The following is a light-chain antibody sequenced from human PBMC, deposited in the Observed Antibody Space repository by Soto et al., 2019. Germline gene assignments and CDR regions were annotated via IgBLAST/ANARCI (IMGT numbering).Light chain of an antibody. CDR2: DAS. Sequence: DIQMTQSPSSLSASVGDRVTITCQASQHIRHFLNWYQQKPGKAPKLLIYDASNLETGVPSRFSGGGSGTDFTPSITSLQPEDFATYYCQQFDNLPYTSGLGTKLDI. J-gene: IGKJ2*01. CDR1: QHIRHF. CDR3: QQFDNLPYT. V-gene: IGKV1-33*01.